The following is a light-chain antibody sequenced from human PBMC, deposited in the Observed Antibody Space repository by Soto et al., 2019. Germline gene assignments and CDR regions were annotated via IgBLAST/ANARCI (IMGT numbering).Light chain of an antibody. V-gene: IGLV2-14*01. CDR3: SSYTISSTSVE. CDR1: SSDVGGYNY. J-gene: IGLJ2*01. Sequence: QSALTQPASVYGSPGQSITISCTGTSSDVGGYNYVSWYQQHPGKAPKLMIYDVSNWPSGVSNRFSGSKSGNTASLTISGLQAEDEADYYCSSYTISSTSVEFGGGTKLTVL. CDR2: DVS.